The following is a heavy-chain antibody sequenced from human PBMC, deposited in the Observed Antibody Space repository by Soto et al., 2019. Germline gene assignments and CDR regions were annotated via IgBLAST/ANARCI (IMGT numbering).Heavy chain of an antibody. CDR2: IWYDGSNK. CDR1: GFTFSSYG. D-gene: IGHD3-22*01. J-gene: IGHJ6*02. V-gene: IGHV3-33*01. CDR3: ARPNYYDSSGFSYYGMDV. Sequence: QVQLVESGGGVVQPGRSLRLSCAASGFTFSSYGMHWVRQAPGKGLEWVAVIWYDGSNKYYADSVKGRFTISRDNSKNTLYLQMNSLRAEDTAVYYCARPNYYDSSGFSYYGMDVWGQGTTVTVSS.